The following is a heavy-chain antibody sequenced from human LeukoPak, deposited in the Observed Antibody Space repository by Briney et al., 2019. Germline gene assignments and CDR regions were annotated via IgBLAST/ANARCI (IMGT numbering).Heavy chain of an antibody. CDR3: ARPKYYDSGGSDAFDI. CDR2: IYSGGNT. J-gene: IGHJ3*02. D-gene: IGHD3-22*01. V-gene: IGHV3-53*01. CDR1: GFTVSSNY. Sequence: GGSLRLSCAAPGFTVSSNYMSWVRQAPGKGLEWVSIIYSGGNTYYADSVKGRFTISRDNSKNTLYLQMNSLRAEDTAVYYCARPKYYDSGGSDAFDIWGQGTMVTVSS.